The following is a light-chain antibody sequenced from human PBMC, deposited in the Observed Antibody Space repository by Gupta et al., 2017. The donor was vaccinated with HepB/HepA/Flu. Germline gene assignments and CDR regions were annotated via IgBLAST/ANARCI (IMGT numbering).Light chain of an antibody. Sequence: SSELTQYPAVSVALGQTVRITCQGYSLRSYYASWYQQKPGQAPVLVIYGKNNRPSGIPDRFSGFSSGNTASLTITGAQAEDEADYYWNSRDSSGNPLVFGGGTKLTVL. CDR2: GKN. CDR3: NSRDSSGNPLV. J-gene: IGLJ2*01. V-gene: IGLV3-19*01. CDR1: SLRSYY.